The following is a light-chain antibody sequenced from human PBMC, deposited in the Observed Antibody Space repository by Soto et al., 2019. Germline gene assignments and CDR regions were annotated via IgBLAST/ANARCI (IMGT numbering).Light chain of an antibody. J-gene: IGKJ2*01. CDR1: QRVRTY. Sequence: EMVMTQSPGTLSVFPGERATLSCRASQRVRTYLAWYQQKPGQAPRLLIYGASTRDPGIPARFSGSGAGTELTLTISSLQSEDFAVYYCQQYNDWPGTFGQGTTLEVK. V-gene: IGKV3-15*01. CDR2: GAS. CDR3: QQYNDWPGT.